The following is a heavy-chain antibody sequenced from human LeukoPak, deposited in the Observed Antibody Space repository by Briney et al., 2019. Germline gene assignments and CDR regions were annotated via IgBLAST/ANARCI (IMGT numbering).Heavy chain of an antibody. CDR1: GGSISSYY. CDR3: ARHSDYYGSGSYYSALGYGMDV. D-gene: IGHD3-10*01. CDR2: IYYSGST. J-gene: IGHJ6*02. V-gene: IGHV4-59*08. Sequence: SETLSLTCTVSGGSISSYYWSWIRQPPGKGLEWIGYIYYSGSTNYNPSLKSRVTILVDTSKNQFSLKLSSVTAADTAVYYCARHSDYYGSGSYYSALGYGMDVWGQGTTVTVSS.